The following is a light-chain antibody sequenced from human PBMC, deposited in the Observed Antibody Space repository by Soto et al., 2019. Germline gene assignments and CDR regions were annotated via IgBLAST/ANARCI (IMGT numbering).Light chain of an antibody. CDR1: SSDVGGYNY. J-gene: IGLJ2*01. CDR2: DVS. Sequence: QSALTQPASVSGSPGQSITISCTGTSSDVGGYNYVSWYQQHPGKAPKLMIYDVSNRPSGVSNRFSGSKSGNTASLTISGLQAEDEADYYCSSYPSTSTVVFGGGTKVTFL. CDR3: SSYPSTSTVV. V-gene: IGLV2-14*03.